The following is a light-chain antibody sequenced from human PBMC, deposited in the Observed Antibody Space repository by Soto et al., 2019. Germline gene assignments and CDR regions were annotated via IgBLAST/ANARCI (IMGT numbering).Light chain of an antibody. CDR2: DAS. V-gene: IGKV3-11*01. Sequence: EIVLTQSPAILSMSPGERATLSCRASQSVSSYFAWYQQKPGQAPRLLIYDASNRATGVPARFSGSGSGTDFTLPISSLEPEDFAVYYCQQRRYWPVTFGQGTKVEIQ. CDR1: QSVSSY. CDR3: QQRRYWPVT. J-gene: IGKJ1*01.